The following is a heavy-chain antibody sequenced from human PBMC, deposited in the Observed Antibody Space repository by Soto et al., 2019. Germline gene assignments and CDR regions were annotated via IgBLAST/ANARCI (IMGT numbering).Heavy chain of an antibody. J-gene: IGHJ6*03. CDR1: GFTFSNYW. V-gene: IGHV3-74*02. Sequence: EVQLVESGGGLVQPGGSLRLSCAASGFTFSNYWVYWVRQAPGKGLEWVSRINSDGSVSSYADSVKGRLTISRDNVKNTLYLQMDSLRAEDTAVYYCARGDCVGGSCYSLAGSFYYDMDAWGKGTKVTVFS. CDR3: ARGDCVGGSCYSLAGSFYYDMDA. CDR2: INSDGSVS. D-gene: IGHD2-15*01.